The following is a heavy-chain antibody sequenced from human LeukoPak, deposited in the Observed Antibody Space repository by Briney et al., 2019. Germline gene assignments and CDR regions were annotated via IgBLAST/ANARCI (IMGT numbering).Heavy chain of an antibody. CDR2: INPNSGGT. J-gene: IGHJ6*03. V-gene: IGHV1-2*02. Sequence: ASVKVSCKASGHTFTGYYMHWVRQAPGQGLEWMGWINPNSGGTNYAQKFQGRVTMTRDTSISTAYMELSRLRSDDTAVYYCARFEGKSDNYYMDVWGKGTTVTVSS. CDR1: GHTFTGYY. CDR3: ARFEGKSDNYYMDV. D-gene: IGHD3-9*01.